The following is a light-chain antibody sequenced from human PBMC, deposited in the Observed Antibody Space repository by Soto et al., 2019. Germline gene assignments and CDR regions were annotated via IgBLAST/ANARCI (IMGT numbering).Light chain of an antibody. CDR3: QQYGSSPLT. J-gene: IGKJ4*01. CDR2: GAS. CDR1: QSVSSSY. Sequence: EIVLTQSPGTLSLSPGERATLSCRASQSVSSSYLAWYQQKPGQTPRLLIYGASSRATGIPDRFSGSGYGTDFTLTISGLEPEDFAVYYCQQYGSSPLTFGGGTKVEIK. V-gene: IGKV3-20*01.